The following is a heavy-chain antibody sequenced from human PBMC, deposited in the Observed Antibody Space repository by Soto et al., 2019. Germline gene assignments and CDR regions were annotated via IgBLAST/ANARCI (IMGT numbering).Heavy chain of an antibody. V-gene: IGHV1-69*06. D-gene: IGHD5-18*01. Sequence: SVKVSCKASGGTFSSYAISWVRQAPGQGLEWMGGIIPISDTAIYAQKFQGRVTITADKSTSTAYMELSSLRSEDTAVYYCARDFVGERGGRNTAMANPKAQRYYYYGMDVWGQGTTVTVSS. CDR2: IIPISDTA. CDR1: GGTFSSYA. J-gene: IGHJ6*02. CDR3: ARDFVGERGGRNTAMANPKAQRYYYYGMDV.